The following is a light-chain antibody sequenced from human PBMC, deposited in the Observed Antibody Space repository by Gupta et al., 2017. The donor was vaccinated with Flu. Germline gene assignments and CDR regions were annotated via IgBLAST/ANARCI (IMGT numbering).Light chain of an antibody. V-gene: IGLV2-14*01. CDR2: DIS. Sequence: QSALTQPASVSGSPGQSITISCTGTSSDVGGYNYVSWYQHYPGKAPKLIIYDISVRPSGVSDRFSGSKSGNTASLTISGLQGEGEADYYCNSYSTYTGPSYVFGTGTRVTVL. CDR1: SSDVGGYNY. CDR3: NSYSTYTGPSYV. J-gene: IGLJ1*01.